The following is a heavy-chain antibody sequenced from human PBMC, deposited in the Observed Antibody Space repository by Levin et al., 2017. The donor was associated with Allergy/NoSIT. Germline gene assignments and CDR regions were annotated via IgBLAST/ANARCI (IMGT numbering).Heavy chain of an antibody. V-gene: IGHV3-48*02. J-gene: IGHJ4*02. D-gene: IGHD1-1*01. CDR3: ARDKVGTGYYFDF. CDR2: ITSSSGTI. Sequence: PGGSLRLSCAASGFTFTNYGMNWVRQAPGKGLEWISYITSSSGTIYYADSVQGRFTISRDNAKNSLYLDMNSLRDEDTAVYYCARDKVGTGYYFDFWGQGTLVTVSS. CDR1: GFTFTNYG.